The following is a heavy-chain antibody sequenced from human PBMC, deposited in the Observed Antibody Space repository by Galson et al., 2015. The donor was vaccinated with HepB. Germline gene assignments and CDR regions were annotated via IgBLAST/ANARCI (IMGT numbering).Heavy chain of an antibody. Sequence: SLRLSCAASGFTFSIYSMNWVRQAPGKGLEWVSYISSSSSGRYYADSVKGRFTISRDNAKNSLYLQMDSLGDEDTAEYYCARETGFYPDYWGQGTLVTASS. V-gene: IGHV3-48*02. CDR3: ARETGFYPDY. CDR2: ISSSSSGR. D-gene: IGHD3-9*01. J-gene: IGHJ4*02. CDR1: GFTFSIYS.